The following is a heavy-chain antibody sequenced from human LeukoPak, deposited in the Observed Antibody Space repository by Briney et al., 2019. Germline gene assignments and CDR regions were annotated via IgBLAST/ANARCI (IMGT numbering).Heavy chain of an antibody. CDR1: GFTVNNYY. J-gene: IGHJ4*02. V-gene: IGHV3-53*01. CDR3: ARMFGGNYYGYYFDY. Sequence: GGSLRLSCAASGFTVNNYYMTGVRQAPGGGLEGVSILYSGGMTYYADSVKGRFTISTDTSKNTVNLQMNRQRAEDTAIYYCARMFGGNYYGYYFDYWGQGSMLTVSS. CDR2: LYSGGMT. D-gene: IGHD1-26*01.